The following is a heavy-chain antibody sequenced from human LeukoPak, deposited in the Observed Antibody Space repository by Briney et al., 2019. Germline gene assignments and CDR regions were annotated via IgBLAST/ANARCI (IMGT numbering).Heavy chain of an antibody. CDR1: GFSFSDNV. D-gene: IGHD6-19*01. CDR3: AKAGAVAGFDAFDI. V-gene: IGHV3-30*04. CDR2: SSYDGVNA. Sequence: PGGSLRLSCVVSGFSFSDNVFHWVRQAPGKGLEWVTYSSYDGVNAFYADSVEGRFTISRDTAGGTVSLQMDNLRAEDTAVYYCAKAGAVAGFDAFDIWGQGTMVTVSS. J-gene: IGHJ3*02.